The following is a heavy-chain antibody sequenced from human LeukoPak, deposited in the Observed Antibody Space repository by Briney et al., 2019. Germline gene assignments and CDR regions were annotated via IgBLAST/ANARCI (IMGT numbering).Heavy chain of an antibody. D-gene: IGHD2-15*01. V-gene: IGHV3-21*01. CDR1: GFTLSGYS. CDR3: ARDGRLLNYNMDV. J-gene: IGHJ6*03. Sequence: PGGSLRLSCAASGFTLSGYSMNWVRQAPGKGLEWVSSISSSSSYIYYADSVEGRFTISRDNAKKSMYLQMNSLRAEDTAVYYCARDGRLLNYNMDVWGKGTTVTVSS. CDR2: ISSSSSYI.